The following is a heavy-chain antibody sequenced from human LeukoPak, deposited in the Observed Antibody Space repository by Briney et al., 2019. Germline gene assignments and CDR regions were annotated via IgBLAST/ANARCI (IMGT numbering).Heavy chain of an antibody. V-gene: IGHV4-34*01. J-gene: IGHJ4*02. CDR1: DGSFSSYH. CDR2: INHSGST. CDR3: AEGAYLGY. Sequence: SETLSLTCAVYDGSFSSYHWSWIRQSPGKGLEWIGEINHSGSTNYNPSLKSRVTMSVDTSKNQFSLKLSSVTVADTAVYYCAEGAYLGYRGQGTLVTVSS. D-gene: IGHD7-27*01.